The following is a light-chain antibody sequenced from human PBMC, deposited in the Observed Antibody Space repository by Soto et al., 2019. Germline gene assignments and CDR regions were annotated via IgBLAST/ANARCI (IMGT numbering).Light chain of an antibody. Sequence: EIVMTQSPATLSVSPGERATLSCTASRYVYSNVAWSQQRPGQAPRLLIYRASTRATGTPARFSGSGSGTEFTLTITSLQSEDFALYYCQQYHNLWTFGQGTKVDIK. CDR2: RAS. J-gene: IGKJ1*01. CDR3: QQYHNLWT. V-gene: IGKV3-15*01. CDR1: RYVYSN.